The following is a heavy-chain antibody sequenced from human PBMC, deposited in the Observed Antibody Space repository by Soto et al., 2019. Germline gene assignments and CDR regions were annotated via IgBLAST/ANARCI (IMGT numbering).Heavy chain of an antibody. V-gene: IGHV4-59*08. CDR3: ARHPTVTEYYFDY. J-gene: IGHJ4*02. CDR1: GGSISSYY. Sequence: QVHLQESGPGLVKPSETLSLTCTVSGGSISSYYWSWIRQPPGKGLEWIGYIYYSGRTNYNPSLKSRVTIQVDTSKNQFSLKLTSVTAADTAVYYCARHPTVTEYYFDYWGQGTLVTVSS. CDR2: IYYSGRT. D-gene: IGHD4-17*01.